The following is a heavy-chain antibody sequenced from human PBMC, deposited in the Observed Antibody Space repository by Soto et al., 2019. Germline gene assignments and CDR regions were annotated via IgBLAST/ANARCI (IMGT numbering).Heavy chain of an antibody. D-gene: IGHD3-22*01. CDR3: ARRKGDYYDSSGYHYYFDY. J-gene: IGHJ4*02. Sequence: QVQLVQSGAEVKKPGASVKVSCKASGYTFTGYYMHWVRQAPGQGLERMGWINPNSGGTKSAQKFQGRVSMTRDTSISTAYMELSRLRYDDTAVYYSARRKGDYYDSSGYHYYFDYWGQGTLVTVSS. V-gene: IGHV1-2*02. CDR2: INPNSGGT. CDR1: GYTFTGYY.